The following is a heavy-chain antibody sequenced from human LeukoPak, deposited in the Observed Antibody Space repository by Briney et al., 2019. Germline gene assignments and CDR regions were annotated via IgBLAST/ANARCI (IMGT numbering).Heavy chain of an antibody. CDR2: INWNGGST. CDR3: ARGYCSCGSCYLVSAFGI. V-gene: IGHV3-20*04. J-gene: IGHJ3*02. D-gene: IGHD2-15*01. Sequence: PGGSLRLSCAASGFTFDDYGMSWVRQAPGKGLEWVSGINWNGGSTGYADSVKGRFTISRDNAKNSLYLQMNSLRAEDTALYYCARGYCSCGSCYLVSAFGIWGQGTMVTVSS. CDR1: GFTFDDYG.